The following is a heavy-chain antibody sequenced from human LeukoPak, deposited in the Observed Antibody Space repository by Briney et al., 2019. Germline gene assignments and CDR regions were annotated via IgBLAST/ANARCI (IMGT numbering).Heavy chain of an antibody. D-gene: IGHD5/OR15-5a*01. V-gene: IGHV4-39*07. CDR1: GGYISSSSYY. Sequence: SETLSLTCTVSGGYISSSSYYWGWIRQPPGKGLEWIGSIYYSGSTYYNPSLKSRVTISVDTSKNQFSLKLSSVTAADTAVYFCATLVSTRYYFDYWGQGTLVTVSS. J-gene: IGHJ4*02. CDR2: IYYSGST. CDR3: ATLVSTRYYFDY.